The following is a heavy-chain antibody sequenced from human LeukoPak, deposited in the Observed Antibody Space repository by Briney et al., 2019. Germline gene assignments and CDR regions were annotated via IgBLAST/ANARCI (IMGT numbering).Heavy chain of an antibody. CDR1: GFTFSSYS. D-gene: IGHD3-10*01. Sequence: GESLRLSCAASGFTFSSYSMNWVRQAPGKGLEWVSYISSSSSTIYYADSVKGRFTISRDNAKNSLYLQMNSLRAEDTAVYYCARDYYGSGSLFDYWGQGTLVTVSS. J-gene: IGHJ4*02. V-gene: IGHV3-48*04. CDR3: ARDYYGSGSLFDY. CDR2: ISSSSSTI.